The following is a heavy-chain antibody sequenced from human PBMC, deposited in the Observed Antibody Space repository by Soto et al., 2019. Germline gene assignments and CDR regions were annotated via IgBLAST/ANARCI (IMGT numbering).Heavy chain of an antibody. D-gene: IGHD3-16*01. J-gene: IGHJ3*02. CDR1: GGSFSDYY. CDR2: ILHTGNT. V-gene: IGHV4-34*12. CDR3: ARALGSFDI. Sequence: QVRLQQWGAGLLKPSETLSLTCAVYGGSFSDYYWSWIRQPPGKGLEWIGEILHTGNTNYNPSLKSRVTVSVDTSKNQFSLEMNSVTAADTAMYYCARALGSFDIWGQGTMVTVSS.